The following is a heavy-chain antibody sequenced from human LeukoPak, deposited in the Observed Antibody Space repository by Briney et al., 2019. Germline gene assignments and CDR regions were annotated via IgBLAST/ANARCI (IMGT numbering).Heavy chain of an antibody. CDR3: AKYKSGDYFDSGKRYYFDQ. D-gene: IGHD3-9*01. J-gene: IGHJ4*02. CDR2: INPNSGGT. Sequence: GASVKVSCKASGYTFTGYHMHWVRQAPGQGLEWMGWINPNSGGTNYAQKFQGRITMTRNTSISTAYMELSSLRPEDTAVYYCAKYKSGDYFDSGKRYYFDQWGQGTPVTVSS. CDR1: GYTFTGYH. V-gene: IGHV1-2*02.